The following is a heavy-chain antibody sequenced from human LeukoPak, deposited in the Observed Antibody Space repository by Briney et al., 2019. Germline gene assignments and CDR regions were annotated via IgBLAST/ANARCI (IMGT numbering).Heavy chain of an antibody. J-gene: IGHJ4*02. CDR3: AKERMIHPRGDY. V-gene: IGHV3-23*01. CDR2: ISGSGGST. CDR1: GFTFSSYS. Sequence: GGSLRLSCAASGFTFSSYSMNWVRQAPGKGLEWVSAISGSGGSTYYAGSVKGRFTISRDNSKNTLYLQMNSLRAEDTAVYYCAKERMIHPRGDYWGQGTLVTVSS. D-gene: IGHD3-10*01.